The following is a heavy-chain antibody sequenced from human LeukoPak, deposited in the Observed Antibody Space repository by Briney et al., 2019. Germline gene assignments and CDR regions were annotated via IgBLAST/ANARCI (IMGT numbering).Heavy chain of an antibody. Sequence: SETLSLTCTVCGGSISKYYWRWIRQPPTRGLEWIGRVHYSGSTNYNPSLKSRFTISVDTSKNQFSLNVSFVTAAYTPGYYCASAPYSSSWYYFDYWGQGTLVTVSS. CDR1: GGSISKYY. D-gene: IGHD6-13*01. CDR2: VHYSGST. V-gene: IGHV4-59*01. CDR3: ASAPYSSSWYYFDY. J-gene: IGHJ4*02.